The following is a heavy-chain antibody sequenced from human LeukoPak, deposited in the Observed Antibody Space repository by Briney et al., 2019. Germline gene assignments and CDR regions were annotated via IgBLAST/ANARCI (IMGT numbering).Heavy chain of an antibody. CDR3: AKGEFGQLYYYYMDV. D-gene: IGHD3-10*01. Sequence: GGSLRLSCAASGFTFSSYALSWVRQAPGQGLEWVSAISGSGGSTYYADSVKGRFAISRDNFKNTLYLQMNSLRAEDTATYYCAKGEFGQLYYYYMDVWGKGTTVTVSS. CDR2: ISGSGGST. J-gene: IGHJ6*03. V-gene: IGHV3-23*01. CDR1: GFTFSSYA.